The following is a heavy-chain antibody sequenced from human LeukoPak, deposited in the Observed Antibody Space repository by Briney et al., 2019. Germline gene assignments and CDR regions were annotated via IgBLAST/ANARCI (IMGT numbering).Heavy chain of an antibody. CDR3: ARDLVAAAPHNDAFDI. D-gene: IGHD6-13*01. V-gene: IGHV4-59*01. J-gene: IGHJ3*02. CDR1: GGSISSYY. Sequence: PSETLSLTCTVSGGSISSYYWSWIRQPPGKGLEWIGYIYYSGSTNYNPSLKSRVTISVDTSKNQFSLKLSSVTAAGTAVYYCARDLVAAAPHNDAFDIWGQGTMVTVSS. CDR2: IYYSGST.